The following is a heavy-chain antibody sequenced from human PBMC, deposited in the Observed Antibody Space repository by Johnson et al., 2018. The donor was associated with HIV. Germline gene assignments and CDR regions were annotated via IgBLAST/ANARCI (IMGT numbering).Heavy chain of an antibody. CDR2: ISYDGSNK. D-gene: IGHD3-10*01. J-gene: IGHJ3*02. V-gene: IGHV3-30-3*01. CDR1: GFTFSSYA. Sequence: QVQLVESGGGVVQPGRSLRLSCAASGFTFSSYAMHWVRQAPGKGLEWVAVISYDGSNKYYADSVKGRFTISRDNSKNTLDLQMNSLRAEDTAVYYCARGPTRFAAFDIWGQGTMVTVSS. CDR3: ARGPTRFAAFDI.